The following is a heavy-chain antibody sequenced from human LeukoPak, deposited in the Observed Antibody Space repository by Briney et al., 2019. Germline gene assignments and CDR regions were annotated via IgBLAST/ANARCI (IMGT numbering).Heavy chain of an antibody. J-gene: IGHJ5*02. CDR2: IKQDGSDK. CDR1: GFTFSSYW. Sequence: GGSLTLSCTASGFTFSSYWMNWVRQAPGKGLEWAANIKQDGSDKHYVDFVKGRFTISSDNAKNSLYLQLNNLRAEDTAVYYCARDLAAGNLFDPWGQGTLVTVSS. D-gene: IGHD6-19*01. CDR3: ARDLAAGNLFDP. V-gene: IGHV3-7*05.